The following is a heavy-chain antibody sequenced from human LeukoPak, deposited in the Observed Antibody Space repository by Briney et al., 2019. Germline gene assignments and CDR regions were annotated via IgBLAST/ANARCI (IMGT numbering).Heavy chain of an antibody. CDR1: GFTFSSYG. D-gene: IGHD2-2*01. V-gene: IGHV3-30*03. CDR3: AREGRGSSTSVGTVWFDP. J-gene: IGHJ5*02. Sequence: GGSLRLSCAASGFTFSSYGMHWVRQAPGKGLEWVAVISYDGSNKYYADSVKGRFTISRDNSKNTLYLQMNSLRAEDTAVYYCAREGRGSSTSVGTVWFDPWGQGTLVTVSS. CDR2: ISYDGSNK.